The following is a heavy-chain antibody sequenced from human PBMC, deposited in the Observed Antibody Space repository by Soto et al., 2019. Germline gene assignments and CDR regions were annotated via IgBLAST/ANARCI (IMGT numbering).Heavy chain of an antibody. V-gene: IGHV6-1*01. CDR2: TYYRSKWYN. CDR1: GDSVSSDTSA. J-gene: IGHJ4*02. CDR3: VRDYYAAYVDVGHHDY. D-gene: IGHD4-17*01. Sequence: SQTLSLTCAISGDSVSSDTSAWNWIRQSPSRGLEWLGRTYYRSKWYNHYAPSVESRITISPDTSKNQFSLHLNSVTPADTAVYFCVRDYYAAYVDVGHHDYWGRGTMVTVSS.